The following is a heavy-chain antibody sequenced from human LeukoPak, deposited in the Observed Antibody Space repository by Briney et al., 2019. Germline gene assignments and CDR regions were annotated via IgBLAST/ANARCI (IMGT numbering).Heavy chain of an antibody. CDR2: IIPIFGTA. V-gene: IGHV1-69*13. J-gene: IGHJ6*03. D-gene: IGHD2-2*01. Sequence: ASVKVSCKASGGTFSSYAISWVRQAPGQGLEWMGGIIPIFGTANYAQKFQGRVTITADESTSTAYMELSSLRSEDTAVYYCARALPEGHCSSTSCYYYMDVWGKGTTVTVSS. CDR1: GGTFSSYA. CDR3: ARALPEGHCSSTSCYYYMDV.